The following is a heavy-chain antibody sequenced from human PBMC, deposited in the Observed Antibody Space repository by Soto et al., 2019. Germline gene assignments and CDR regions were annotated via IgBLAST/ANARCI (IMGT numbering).Heavy chain of an antibody. J-gene: IGHJ6*02. Sequence: EVQLVESGGGLVQPGGSLRLSCAASGLIFSDYHMDWVRQAPGKGLEWVGRIRRKANSYTTEYAASVKGRFTISRDDSKNSLYLQMSSLKTEDTAVYYCARLGGSSGGSNDMDVWGQGTTVTVSS. D-gene: IGHD6-6*01. CDR1: GLIFSDYH. CDR3: ARLGGSSGGSNDMDV. CDR2: IRRKANSYTT. V-gene: IGHV3-72*01.